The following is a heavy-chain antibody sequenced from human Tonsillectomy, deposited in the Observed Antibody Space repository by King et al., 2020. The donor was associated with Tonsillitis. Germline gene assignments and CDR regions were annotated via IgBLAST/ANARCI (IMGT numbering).Heavy chain of an antibody. CDR2: IHYSGST. CDR1: GGSISSYY. J-gene: IGHJ4*02. Sequence: VQLRESGPGLVKPSETLSLTCNVSGGSISSYYWSWVRQPPGKGLEWIGYIHYSGSTNYNASLKSRVTISMDTSKNQFSLNVNSVTAADTAVYYCARRHCSRSICNPYYFDRWGQGTLVIVSS. CDR3: ARRHCSRSICNPYYFDR. D-gene: IGHD3-3*02. V-gene: IGHV4-59*08.